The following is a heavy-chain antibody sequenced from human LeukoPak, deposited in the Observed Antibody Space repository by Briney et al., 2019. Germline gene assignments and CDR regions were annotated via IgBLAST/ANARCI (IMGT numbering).Heavy chain of an antibody. CDR3: ARDLAAAVRGVIIY. V-gene: IGHV3-7*01. CDR2: IKQDGSEK. CDR1: GFTFSSYW. Sequence: PGGSLRLSCAASGFTFSSYWMSWVRQAPGKVLEWVANIKQDGSEKYYVDSVKGRFTISRDNAKNSLYLQMNSLRAEDTAVYYCARDLAAAVRGVIIYWGQGTLVTVSS. J-gene: IGHJ4*02. D-gene: IGHD3-10*01.